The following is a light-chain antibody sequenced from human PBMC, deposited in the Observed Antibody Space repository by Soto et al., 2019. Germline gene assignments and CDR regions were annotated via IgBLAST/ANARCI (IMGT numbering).Light chain of an antibody. V-gene: IGKV3-20*01. Sequence: EIVLTQSPGTLSLSPGERATLSCRASQSVSSSYLAWCQQKPGQAPRLLIYGASSRATGIPDRFSGSGSGTDFTLTISRLEPEDFAVYYCQQYGSGYTFGQGTKLEIK. CDR2: GAS. CDR1: QSVSSSY. J-gene: IGKJ2*01. CDR3: QQYGSGYT.